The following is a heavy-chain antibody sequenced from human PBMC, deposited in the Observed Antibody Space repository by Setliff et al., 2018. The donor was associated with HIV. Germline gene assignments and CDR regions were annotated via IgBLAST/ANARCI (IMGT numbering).Heavy chain of an antibody. V-gene: IGHV4-39*01. CDR2: IFYSGSA. D-gene: IGHD3-3*01. CDR1: GGSISSSSYY. Sequence: SETLSLTCTVSGGSISSSSYYWGWIRQPPGKGREWIGSIFYSGSANYNPSLRSPVAISVDTSKNQFSLKLTSVTAADTAVYYCARVREGFLPYDAFEIWGQGTMVTVPS. CDR3: ARVREGFLPYDAFEI. J-gene: IGHJ3*02.